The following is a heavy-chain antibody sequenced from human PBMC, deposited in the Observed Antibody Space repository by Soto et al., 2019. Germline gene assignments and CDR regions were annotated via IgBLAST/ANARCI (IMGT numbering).Heavy chain of an antibody. CDR1: GFTFDDYA. D-gene: IGHD6-19*01. J-gene: IGHJ1*01. CDR2: ISWNSGSI. V-gene: IGHV3-9*01. Sequence: EVQLVESGGGLVQPGRSLRLSCAASGFTFDDYAMHWVRQAPGKGLEWVSGISWNSGSIGYADSVKGRFTISRDNAKNSLYLQMNSLRAEDTALYYCAKDIVVAGPVYFQHCGQGTLVTVSS. CDR3: AKDIVVAGPVYFQH.